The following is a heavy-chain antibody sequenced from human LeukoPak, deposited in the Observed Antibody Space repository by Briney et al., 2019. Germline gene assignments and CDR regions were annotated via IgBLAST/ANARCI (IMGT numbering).Heavy chain of an antibody. V-gene: IGHV3-21*01. J-gene: IGHJ4*02. CDR1: GFTFSSYS. CDR2: ISSSSSYI. D-gene: IGHD6-6*01. Sequence: GGSLRLSCAASGFTFSSYSMNWVRQAPGKGLEWVSSISSSSSYIYYADSVKGRFTISRDNAKNSLYLQMNSLRAEDTAVYYCAQTLYSSSSEYYFDYWGQGTLVTVSS. CDR3: AQTLYSSSSEYYFDY.